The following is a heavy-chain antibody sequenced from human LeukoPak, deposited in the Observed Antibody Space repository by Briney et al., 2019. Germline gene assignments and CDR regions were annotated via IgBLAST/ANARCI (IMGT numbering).Heavy chain of an antibody. J-gene: IGHJ4*02. D-gene: IGHD3-9*01. CDR3: ARGKVDFAF. Sequence: SETLSLTCTVSGGSTSSYYWTWIRQPPGKGLEWIGYLDYSGSTKYNPSLKSRVTISVDTSKNQFSLKLSSVTAADTAVYYCARGKVDFAFWGQGTLVTVSS. CDR1: GGSTSSYY. CDR2: LDYSGST. V-gene: IGHV4-59*01.